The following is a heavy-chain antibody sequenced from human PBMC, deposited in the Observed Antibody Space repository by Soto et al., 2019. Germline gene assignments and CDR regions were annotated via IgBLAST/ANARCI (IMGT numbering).Heavy chain of an antibody. D-gene: IGHD1-1*01. J-gene: IGHJ4*02. V-gene: IGHV3-7*01. CDR3: AREKRANVYFDY. CDR1: GFTFSAYW. Sequence: EVQLVESGGGLVQTGGSLRLSCAASGFTFSAYWMSWVRQAPVKGLEWVANIKQAGREKYYVDSVNGRFIISRDDAKNSLFRQVNSLRVEDTAVYYCAREKRANVYFDYLGQGTLVTDSS. CDR2: IKQAGREK.